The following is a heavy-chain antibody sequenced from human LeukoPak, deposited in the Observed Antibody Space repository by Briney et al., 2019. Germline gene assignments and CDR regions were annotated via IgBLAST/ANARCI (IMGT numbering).Heavy chain of an antibody. Sequence: SETLSLTCTVSGGSISSSSYYWGWIRQPPGKGLEWIGSIYYSGSTYYNPSLKSRVTISVDTSNNQFSLKLSSVTAADTAVYYCASSTLNIVATITVFDYWGQGTLVTVSS. CDR1: GGSISSSSYY. J-gene: IGHJ4*02. CDR2: IYYSGST. CDR3: ASSTLNIVATITVFDY. V-gene: IGHV4-39*01. D-gene: IGHD5-12*01.